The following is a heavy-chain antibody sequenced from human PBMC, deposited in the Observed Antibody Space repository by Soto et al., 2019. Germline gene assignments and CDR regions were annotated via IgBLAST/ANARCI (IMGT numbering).Heavy chain of an antibody. V-gene: IGHV4-59*01. D-gene: IGHD1-26*01. CDR2: IFSSGSA. CDR3: ARGTTYSGSPKLDD. J-gene: IGHJ4*02. CDR1: GESISTYY. Sequence: KASETLSLTCTVSGESISTYYWIFIRQPPGKGLEWLGNIFSSGSANYNPSLKSRVTISVDTSKNQFSLKLKSVTAADTAVYYCARGTTYSGSPKLDDWGPGTLVTVSS.